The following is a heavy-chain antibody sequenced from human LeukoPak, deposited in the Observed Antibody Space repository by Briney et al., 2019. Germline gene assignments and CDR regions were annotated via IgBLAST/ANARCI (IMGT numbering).Heavy chain of an antibody. CDR3: ARARSADEYDFWSGYYHLMNDY. Sequence: GSVKVSCKASGYTFTSYGISWVRQAPGQGLEWMGWISAYNGNTNYAQKLQGRVTMTTDTSTSTAYMELRSLRSDDTAVYYCARARSADEYDFWSGYYHLMNDYWGQGTLVTVSS. V-gene: IGHV1-18*01. CDR1: GYTFTSYG. CDR2: ISAYNGNT. J-gene: IGHJ4*02. D-gene: IGHD3-3*01.